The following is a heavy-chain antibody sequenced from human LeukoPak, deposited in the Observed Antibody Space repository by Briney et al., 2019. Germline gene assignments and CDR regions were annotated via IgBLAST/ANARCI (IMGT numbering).Heavy chain of an antibody. J-gene: IGHJ4*02. D-gene: IGHD3-3*02. V-gene: IGHV4-59*11. CDR2: IYNIGRS. CDR1: GGSISTHY. CDR3: ARSSDIYYFDQ. Sequence: SETLSLTCTVSGGSISTHYWNWIRQAPGKGLEWLGYIYNIGRSNYSPSLRNRITMSQDTSTNQFSLKVSSLTAADTAVYYCARSSDIYYFDQWGQGTLVTVSS.